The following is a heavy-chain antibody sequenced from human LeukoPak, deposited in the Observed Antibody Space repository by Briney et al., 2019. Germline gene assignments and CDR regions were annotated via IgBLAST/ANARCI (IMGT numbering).Heavy chain of an antibody. CDR2: IYYSGNT. CDR3: ARDGAFAV. V-gene: IGHV4-59*01. CDR1: GGSISSYY. J-gene: IGHJ4*02. D-gene: IGHD2/OR15-2a*01. Sequence: SETLSLTCTVSGGSISSYYWSWIRQPPGKGLEWLGYIYYSGNTDYNPSLKSRVTMSVDTSKNQFSLRVSSVTAADTAVYYCARDGAFAVWGQGTLVTVSS.